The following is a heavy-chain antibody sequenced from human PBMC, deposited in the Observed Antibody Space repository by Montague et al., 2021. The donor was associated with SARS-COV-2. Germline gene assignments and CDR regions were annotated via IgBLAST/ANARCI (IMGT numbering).Heavy chain of an antibody. V-gene: IGHV3-30-3*01. CDR1: GFTFSSYA. Sequence: SLRLSCAASGFTFSSYAMHWVRQAPGKGLEWVAVISYDGSNKYYADSVKGRFTISRDNSKNTLYLQMNSLRAEDTAVYYCARAPFYYDILTGYIYPAYYYYYGMDVWGQGTTVTVSS. CDR3: ARAPFYYDILTGYIYPAYYYYYGMDV. J-gene: IGHJ6*02. D-gene: IGHD3-9*01. CDR2: ISYDGSNK.